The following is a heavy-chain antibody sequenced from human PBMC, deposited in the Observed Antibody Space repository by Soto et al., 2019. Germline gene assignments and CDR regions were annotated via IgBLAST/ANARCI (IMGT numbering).Heavy chain of an antibody. V-gene: IGHV1-3*01. CDR2: INAGNGNT. CDR1: GYTFTSYA. J-gene: IGHJ4*02. Sequence: QVQLVRSGAEVKKPGASVKVSCKASGYTFTSYAMHWVRQAPGQRLEWMGWINAGNGNTKYSQKFQGRVTITRDTSASTAYMELSILRSEDTAVYYCARVVGIAVDDYWGQGTLVTVSS. CDR3: ARVVGIAVDDY. D-gene: IGHD6-19*01.